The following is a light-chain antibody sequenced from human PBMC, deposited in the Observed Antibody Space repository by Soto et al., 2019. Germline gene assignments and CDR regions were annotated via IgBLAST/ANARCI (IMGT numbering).Light chain of an antibody. CDR1: QNIRSR. Sequence: DFQMTQSPSTLSASVGDRVTITCRASQNIRSRLAWFQQKPGKVPKLLIYDASSLESGVPQGFSGSGSGTEFTLTISSLQTDDFSTYYCQQYHSYWTFGQGTKVDIK. J-gene: IGKJ1*01. CDR2: DAS. V-gene: IGKV1-5*01. CDR3: QQYHSYWT.